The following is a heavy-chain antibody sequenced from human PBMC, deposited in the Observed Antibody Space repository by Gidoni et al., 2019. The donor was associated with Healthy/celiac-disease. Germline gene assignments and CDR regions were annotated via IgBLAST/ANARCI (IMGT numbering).Heavy chain of an antibody. J-gene: IGHJ6*02. Sequence: EVQLVESGGGVVRPGGSLRLSCAASGFPFDDSGMSWVRQAPGKGLGWVSCINWNGGSTGYADSVKGRFTISRDNAKNSLYLQMNSLRAEDTALYHCARGGGAAAARGYGMDVWGQGTTVTVSS. V-gene: IGHV3-20*01. CDR3: ARGGGAAAARGYGMDV. CDR2: INWNGGST. D-gene: IGHD6-13*01. CDR1: GFPFDDSG.